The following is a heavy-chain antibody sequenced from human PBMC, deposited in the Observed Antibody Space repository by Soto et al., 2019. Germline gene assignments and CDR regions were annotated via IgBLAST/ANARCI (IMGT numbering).Heavy chain of an antibody. D-gene: IGHD4-17*01. J-gene: IGHJ4*02. CDR2: ISWNSGSI. CDR1: GFTFDDYA. CDR3: AKAPVRGDYQRTYYFDY. Sequence: EVQLVESGGGLVQPGRSLRLSCAASGFTFDDYAMHWVRQAPGKGLEWVSGISWNSGSIGYADSVKGRFTISRDNAENSLYLQMNSLRAEDTALYYCAKAPVRGDYQRTYYFDYWGQGTLVTVSS. V-gene: IGHV3-9*01.